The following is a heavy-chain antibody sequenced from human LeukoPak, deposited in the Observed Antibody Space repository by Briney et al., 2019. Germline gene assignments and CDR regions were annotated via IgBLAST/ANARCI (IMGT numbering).Heavy chain of an antibody. CDR2: ISAYNGNT. D-gene: IGHD3-10*01. V-gene: IGHV1-18*01. J-gene: IGHJ4*02. CDR1: GYTFTSYG. CDR3: ARASRLVGELLLNY. Sequence: ASVKVSCKASGYTFTSYGISWVRQAPGQGLEWMGWISAYNGNTNYAQKLQGRVTMTRDTSISTAYMELSRLRSDDTAVYYCARASRLVGELLLNYWGQGTLVTVSS.